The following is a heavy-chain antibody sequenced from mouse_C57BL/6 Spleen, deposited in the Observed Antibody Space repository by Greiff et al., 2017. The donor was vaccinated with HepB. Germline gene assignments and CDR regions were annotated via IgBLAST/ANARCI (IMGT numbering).Heavy chain of an antibody. J-gene: IGHJ4*01. Sequence: QVHVKQPGAELVKPGASVKLSCKASGYTFTSYWMHWVKQRPGRGLEWIGRIDPNSGGTKYNEKFKSKATLTVDKPSSTAYMQLSSLTSEDSAVYYCARIPSTILRGYAMDYWGQGTSVTVSS. CDR3: ARIPSTILRGYAMDY. CDR2: IDPNSGGT. D-gene: IGHD2-1*01. CDR1: GYTFTSYW. V-gene: IGHV1-72*01.